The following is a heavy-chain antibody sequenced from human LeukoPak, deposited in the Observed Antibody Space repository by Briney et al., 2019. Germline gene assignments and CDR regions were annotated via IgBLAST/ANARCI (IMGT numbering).Heavy chain of an antibody. CDR3: ARTTEPSITWFDP. V-gene: IGHV3-73*01. CDR2: IRSKNNNYSP. D-gene: IGHD5-12*01. CDR1: GITFSGST. Sequence: GGSLKLSCVAYGITFSGSTVHWVRQASGKGLEWLGRIRSKNNNYSPAYAASVKGRFTISRDDSKNTAYLQMNGLKTEDTAVYFCARTTEPSITWFDPWGQGALVTVSS. J-gene: IGHJ5*02.